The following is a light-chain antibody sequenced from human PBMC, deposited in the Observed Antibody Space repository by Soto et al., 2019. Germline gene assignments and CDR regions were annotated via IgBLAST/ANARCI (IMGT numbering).Light chain of an antibody. CDR3: QHRSIWPVS. Sequence: PGDGDTLSWRASQSVGNYLAWYQQKPGLAPRLLIYDASTRATGIPARFSGSGSRTDFTLTISSLEPEDFAVYYCQHRSIWPVSFGQGTRLEIK. J-gene: IGKJ5*01. V-gene: IGKV3-11*01. CDR2: DAS. CDR1: QSVGNY.